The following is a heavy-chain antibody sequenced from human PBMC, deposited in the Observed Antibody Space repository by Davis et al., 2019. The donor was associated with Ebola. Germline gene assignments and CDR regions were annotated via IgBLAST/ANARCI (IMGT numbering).Heavy chain of an antibody. Sequence: SGFTFSDYDMTWVRQAPGKGLEWVSTISKTSVYTYYAESVKGRFTISRDNAKNSLYLQMDGLRVEDTAVYYCASGLDYWGQGSLVTVSS. J-gene: IGHJ4*02. CDR2: ISKTSVYT. CDR1: GFTFSDYD. V-gene: IGHV3-21*01. CDR3: ASGLDY.